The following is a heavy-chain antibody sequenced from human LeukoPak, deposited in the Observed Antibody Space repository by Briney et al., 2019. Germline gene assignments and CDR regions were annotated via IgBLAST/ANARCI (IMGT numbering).Heavy chain of an antibody. D-gene: IGHD5-12*01. J-gene: IGHJ4*02. Sequence: PSETLSLTCTVSGGSISSGNYYWGWIRQPPGKGLEWIGSFFYSGGTYYNPSLKSRVTVSVDTSKNQFSLKLTSVTAADTAVYYRGVGSGYDDYWGQGTLVTVSS. CDR3: GVGSGYDDY. CDR1: GGSISSGNYY. CDR2: FFYSGGT. V-gene: IGHV4-39*07.